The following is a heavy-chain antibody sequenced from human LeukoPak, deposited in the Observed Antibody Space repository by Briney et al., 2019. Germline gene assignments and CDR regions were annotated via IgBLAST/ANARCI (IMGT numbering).Heavy chain of an antibody. CDR2: ISGSGGST. J-gene: IGHJ4*02. Sequence: PGGSLRLSCAASGFTFSSYAMSWVRQAPGKGLEWVSAISGSGGSTYYADSVKGRFPISRDNSKNTLYLQMNSLRAEDTAVYYCAKDSCSSTSCYFDYWGQGTWSPSPQ. CDR3: AKDSCSSTSCYFDY. V-gene: IGHV3-23*01. D-gene: IGHD2-2*01. CDR1: GFTFSSYA.